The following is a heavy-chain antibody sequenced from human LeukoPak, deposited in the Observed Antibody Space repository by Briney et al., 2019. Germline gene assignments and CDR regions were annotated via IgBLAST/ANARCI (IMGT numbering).Heavy chain of an antibody. J-gene: IGHJ4*02. Sequence: SETLSLTCTVSGGSISSGDYYWSWIRQPPGKGLEWIGYIYYSGSTYSNPSLKSRVTISVDTSKNQFSLKLSSVTAADTAVYYCARGTLGYCSGRSCYSGHFDYWGQGTVVTVSS. CDR2: IYYSGST. CDR3: ARGTLGYCSGRSCYSGHFDY. CDR1: GGSISSGDYY. D-gene: IGHD2-15*01. V-gene: IGHV4-30-4*08.